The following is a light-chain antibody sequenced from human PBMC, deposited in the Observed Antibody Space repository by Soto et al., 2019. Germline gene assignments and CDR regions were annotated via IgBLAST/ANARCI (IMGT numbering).Light chain of an antibody. CDR1: QSVSYF. Sequence: EIVLTQSPATLSLSSGDRATLSCRASQSVSYFLAWYQQKPGQPPRLLIYDASIRAAGFPARFSGSGSGTDFTLTINNLEPEDFAVYFCQQRSSWPPTFGGGTKVDIK. CDR2: DAS. CDR3: QQRSSWPPT. J-gene: IGKJ4*01. V-gene: IGKV3-11*01.